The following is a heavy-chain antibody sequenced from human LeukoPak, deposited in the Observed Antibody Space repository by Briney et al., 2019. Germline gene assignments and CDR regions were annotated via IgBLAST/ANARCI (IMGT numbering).Heavy chain of an antibody. CDR2: INANSGGT. J-gene: IGHJ4*02. D-gene: IGHD3-22*01. CDR1: GYTFTGYY. Sequence: GASVKVSCKASGYTFTGYYMHWVRQAPGQGLEWMGWINANSGGTNYEQKFQGRVTTTRDTSISTAYMELSRLRSDDTAVYYCARARRDSSGYYYVLLDYWGQGTLVTVSS. CDR3: ARARRDSSGYYYVLLDY. V-gene: IGHV1-2*02.